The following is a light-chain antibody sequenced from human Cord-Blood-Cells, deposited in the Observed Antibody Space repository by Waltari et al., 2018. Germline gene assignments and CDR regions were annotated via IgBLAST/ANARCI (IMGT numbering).Light chain of an antibody. J-gene: IGLJ3*02. CDR3: CADAGSSTWV. V-gene: IGLV2-23*01. Sequence: QSALTQPASVSGSPGQSITISCTGTSSDVGSYNLVSWYQQHPGKAPKPMIYEGSKRPSVVANRFSGSKSGNTASLPIAGRQAEDEADYYCCADAGSSTWVFGGGTKLTVL. CDR2: EGS. CDR1: SSDVGSYNL.